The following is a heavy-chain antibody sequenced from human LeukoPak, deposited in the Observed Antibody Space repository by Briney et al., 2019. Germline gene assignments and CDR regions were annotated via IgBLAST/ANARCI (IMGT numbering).Heavy chain of an antibody. Sequence: SESLSLTCTVSGGSISSGGYYWSWIRQHPGKGLEWSGYIYYSGSTYYNPSLKSRVTISVDTSKNQFSLKLSSVTAADTAVYYRARAPVYYFDYWGQGTLVTVSS. CDR2: IYYSGST. V-gene: IGHV4-31*03. CDR1: GGSISSGGYY. CDR3: ARAPVYYFDY. J-gene: IGHJ4*02.